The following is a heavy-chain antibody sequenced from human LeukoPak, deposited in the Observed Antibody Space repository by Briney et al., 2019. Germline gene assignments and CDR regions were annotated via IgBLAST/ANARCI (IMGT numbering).Heavy chain of an antibody. D-gene: IGHD4-17*01. Sequence: GGSLRLSCAASGFTFSSYSMNWVRQAPGKGLEWVSSISSSSSYIYYADSVKGRFTISRDNAKNSLYLQMNSLRAEDTAVYYCARDPGATTPEDGHDYWGQGTLVTVSS. J-gene: IGHJ4*02. CDR1: GFTFSSYS. CDR3: ARDPGATTPEDGHDY. V-gene: IGHV3-21*01. CDR2: ISSSSSYI.